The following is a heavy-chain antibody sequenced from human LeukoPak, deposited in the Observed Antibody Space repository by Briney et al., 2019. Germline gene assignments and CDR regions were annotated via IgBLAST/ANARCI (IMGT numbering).Heavy chain of an antibody. CDR3: ARGGNFDP. Sequence: GGSLRLSCAASEFDFSSHAMTWVRQAPGKGLEWVSSISSSSSYIYYADSVKGRFTISRDNAKNSLYLQMNSLRAEDTAVYYCARGGNFDPWGQGTLVTVSS. CDR2: ISSSSSYI. D-gene: IGHD2/OR15-2a*01. V-gene: IGHV3-21*01. J-gene: IGHJ5*02. CDR1: EFDFSSHA.